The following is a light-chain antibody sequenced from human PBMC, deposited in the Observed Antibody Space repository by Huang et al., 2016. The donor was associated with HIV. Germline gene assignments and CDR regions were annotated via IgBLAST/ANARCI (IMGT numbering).Light chain of an antibody. CDR3: QERSNWPRFT. CDR1: QSVTTY. CDR2: DAS. Sequence: EIVLTQSPATLSLSPGRRATLSCRASQSVTTYLAWYQQRPGQAPRLLIYDASNRATGVPGRFSGSGSGTDFTLTITSLEPEDFAVYYCQERSNWPRFTFGPGTRVDIK. J-gene: IGKJ3*01. V-gene: IGKV3-11*01.